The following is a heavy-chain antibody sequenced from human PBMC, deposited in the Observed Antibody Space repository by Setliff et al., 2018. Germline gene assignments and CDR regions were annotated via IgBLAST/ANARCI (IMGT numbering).Heavy chain of an antibody. V-gene: IGHV3-48*03. D-gene: IGHD1-26*01. CDR2: ISSRGSTI. J-gene: IGHJ4*02. CDR1: GFTFSSYE. Sequence: QPGGSLRLSCAASGFTFSSYEMNWVRQAPGKGLEWVSFISSRGSTIYYADSVKGRFTISRDNAKNSLYLQMNSLRAEDTAVYYCARRLVGATTPFGYWGQGTLVTVSS. CDR3: ARRLVGATTPFGY.